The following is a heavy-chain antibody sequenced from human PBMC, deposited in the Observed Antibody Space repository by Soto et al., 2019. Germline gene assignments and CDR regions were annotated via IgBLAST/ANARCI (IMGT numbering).Heavy chain of an antibody. D-gene: IGHD1-26*01. CDR2: IYYTGRT. Sequence: QVQLQESGPGLVKPSQTLPLACTVSDGSVSRGGYYWSWIRQSPGKNLEWIGNIYYTGRTSYNPSLKSRLTISLETSKRQFSLRLASVSAADTAVYYCAREGSYHYFDYWGQGALVTVSS. CDR3: AREGSYHYFDY. J-gene: IGHJ4*02. V-gene: IGHV4-31*03. CDR1: DGSVSRGGYY.